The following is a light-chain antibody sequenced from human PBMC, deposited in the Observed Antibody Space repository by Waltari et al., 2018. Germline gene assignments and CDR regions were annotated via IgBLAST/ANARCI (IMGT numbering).Light chain of an antibody. J-gene: IGKJ1*01. CDR3: LQYYITPRT. Sequence: DIVVTQSPDSLAVSLGERATINCKSSQSVLYSSNNKNYLAWYQQKPGQPPKRLIYWAATRESGVPDRFSGSGSGTDFTLTISRLQAEDVAVYYCLQYYITPRTFGQGTKVEIK. CDR2: WAA. CDR1: QSVLYSSNNKNY. V-gene: IGKV4-1*01.